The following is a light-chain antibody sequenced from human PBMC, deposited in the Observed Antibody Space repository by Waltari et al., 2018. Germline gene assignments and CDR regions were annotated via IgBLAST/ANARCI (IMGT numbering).Light chain of an antibody. CDR3: QAWDSDTRV. V-gene: IGLV3-1*01. CDR2: RDT. Sequence: SYELTQPPSLSVSPGQTASITCSGDNLGAKDVCWYQQRPGQSPVLVIFRDTKRPSGIPERFSGSNSGNTATLTISGTQIMDEADYYCQAWDSDTRVFGTGTKVTVL. J-gene: IGLJ1*01. CDR1: NLGAKD.